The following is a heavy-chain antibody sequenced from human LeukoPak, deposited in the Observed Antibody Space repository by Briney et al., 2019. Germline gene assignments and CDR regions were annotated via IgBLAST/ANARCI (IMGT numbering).Heavy chain of an antibody. CDR2: INPIAGTT. D-gene: IGHD3-22*01. CDR3: ARGVYSYDGSGEYAGGYYYMDV. V-gene: IGHV1-69*05. CDR1: GGSFDRHV. Sequence: GASVKVSCKASGGSFDRHVLSWLRQAPGQGPEWMGGINPIAGTTSHAQKFQDRISITTDGSTTAYMALSSLTSEDTAVYYCARGVYSYDGSGEYAGGYYYMDVWGKGTTVTVSS. J-gene: IGHJ6*03.